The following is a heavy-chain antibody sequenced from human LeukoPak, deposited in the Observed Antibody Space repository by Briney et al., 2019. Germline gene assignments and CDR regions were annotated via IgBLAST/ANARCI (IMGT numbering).Heavy chain of an antibody. CDR1: GFTFSIYS. CDR2: ITRSSTTI. V-gene: IGHV3-48*01. D-gene: IGHD2-2*01. CDR3: AREGHCSTTSCALDAIEI. Sequence: GGSLRLSCAASGFTFSIYSMNWVRQAPGKGLEWVSYITRSSTTIYYADSVKVRFTISRDNAKNSLYLQMNSLRAEDTAVYYCAREGHCSTTSCALDAIEIWGQGTLVVVSS. J-gene: IGHJ3*02.